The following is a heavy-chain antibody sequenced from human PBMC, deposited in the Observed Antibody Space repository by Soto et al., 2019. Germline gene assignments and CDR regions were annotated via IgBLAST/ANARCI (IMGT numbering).Heavy chain of an antibody. D-gene: IGHD4-17*01. Sequence: EVQLVESGGGLVQPGRSLRLSCAASGFTFDDYAMHWVRQAPGKGLEWVSGISWNSGSIGYADSVKGRFTISRDNAKNSLYLQMNSLRAEDTALYYCAKSSSGDGDYVYGYFQHWGQGTLVTVSS. V-gene: IGHV3-9*01. CDR2: ISWNSGSI. CDR3: AKSSSGDGDYVYGYFQH. CDR1: GFTFDDYA. J-gene: IGHJ1*01.